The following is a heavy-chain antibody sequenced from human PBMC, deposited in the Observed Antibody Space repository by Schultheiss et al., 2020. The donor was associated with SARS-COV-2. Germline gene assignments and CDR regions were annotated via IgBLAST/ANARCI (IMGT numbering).Heavy chain of an antibody. CDR3: ARELLFVGNYYYYGMDV. Sequence: SETLSLTCTVSGGSISSGGYYWSWIRQHPGKGLEWIGYIYYSGSTYYNPSLKSRVTISVDTSKNQFSLKLSSVTAADTAVYYCARELLFVGNYYYYGMDVWGQGTTVTV. D-gene: IGHD2-15*01. J-gene: IGHJ6*02. CDR2: IYYSGST. V-gene: IGHV4-31*03. CDR1: GGSISSGGYY.